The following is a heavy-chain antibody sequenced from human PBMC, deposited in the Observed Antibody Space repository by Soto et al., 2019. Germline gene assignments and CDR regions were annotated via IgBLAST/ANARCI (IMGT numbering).Heavy chain of an antibody. Sequence: GGSLRLSCATPGFTFTSYAMSWVRQAPDKGLEWVSSISRSGDNTYYADSVKGRFTISRDDSKNTLYLQMNSLRAEDTAVYYCAFSYHCNYWGQGALVTVSS. CDR1: GFTFTSYA. CDR3: AFSYHCNY. V-gene: IGHV3-23*01. D-gene: IGHD2-2*01. CDR2: ISRSGDNT. J-gene: IGHJ4*02.